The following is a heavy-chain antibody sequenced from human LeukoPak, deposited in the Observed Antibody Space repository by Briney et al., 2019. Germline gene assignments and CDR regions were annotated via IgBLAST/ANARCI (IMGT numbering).Heavy chain of an antibody. J-gene: IGHJ6*03. CDR2: ISSSGSTI. Sequence: PGGSLRLSCAASGFTFSSYEMNWVRQAPGKGLEWVSYISSSGSTIYYADSVKGRFTISRDNAKNSLYLQMNSLRAEDTAVYYCARDGGSYYHTTWYYYYMDVWGKGTTVTVSS. D-gene: IGHD1-26*01. V-gene: IGHV3-48*03. CDR1: GFTFSSYE. CDR3: ARDGGSYYHTTWYYYYMDV.